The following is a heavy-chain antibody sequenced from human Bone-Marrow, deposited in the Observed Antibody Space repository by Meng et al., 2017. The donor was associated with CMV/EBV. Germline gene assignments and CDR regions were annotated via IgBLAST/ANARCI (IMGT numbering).Heavy chain of an antibody. V-gene: IGHV4-59*01. J-gene: IGHJ3*02. CDR2: MSSSGKS. D-gene: IGHD2-2*01. Sequence: SETLSLTCYVSRGSMSGYYWSWIRQPPGKGLEWIGYMSSSGKSKYNLSLKSRVTMSIDTSKNQFSLRLDAVTAADTAIYYCATLSCSSLACQTGDGFDTCGQGTIVTVS. CDR1: RGSMSGYY. CDR3: ATLSCSSLACQTGDGFDT.